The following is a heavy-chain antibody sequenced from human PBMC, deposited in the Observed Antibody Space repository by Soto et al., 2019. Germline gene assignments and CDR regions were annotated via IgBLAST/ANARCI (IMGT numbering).Heavy chain of an antibody. CDR3: ASGPDSYDISGYFEP. D-gene: IGHD3-22*01. V-gene: IGHV4-38-2*02. CDR2: IFHTGTT. J-gene: IGHJ5*02. CDR1: GEYISSGYH. Sequence: PSETLSLTCTVSGEYISSGYHWAWIRQPPGKGLEWIASIFHTGTTYYNPSFKSRVTISVDTSANQFALKLNSVTAADSAVYFCASGPDSYDISGYFEPWGQGTLVTVSS.